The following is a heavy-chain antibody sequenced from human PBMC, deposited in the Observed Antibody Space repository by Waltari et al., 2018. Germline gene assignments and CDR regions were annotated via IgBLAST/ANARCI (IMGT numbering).Heavy chain of an antibody. V-gene: IGHV1-69*05. J-gene: IGHJ6*02. Sequence: QVQLVQSGAEVKKPGSSVKVSCKASGGTFSSYAISWVRQAPGQGLEWMGGIIPIFGTANYAQKFQGRVTITTDESTSTAYMELSSLRSEDTAVYYCARSNPYYYDSTYYYYGMDVWGQGTTVTVSS. CDR2: IIPIFGTA. CDR1: GGTFSSYA. D-gene: IGHD3-22*01. CDR3: ARSNPYYYDSTYYYYGMDV.